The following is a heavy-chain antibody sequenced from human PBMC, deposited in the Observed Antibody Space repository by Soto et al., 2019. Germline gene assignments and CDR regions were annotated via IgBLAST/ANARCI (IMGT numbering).Heavy chain of an antibody. CDR3: ARSEYGSSYYGMDV. CDR2: ISSSSSTI. V-gene: IGHV3-48*02. CDR1: GFTFSSYS. J-gene: IGHJ6*02. D-gene: IGHD6-6*01. Sequence: EVQLVESGGGLVQPGGSLRLSCAASGFTFSSYSMNWVRQAPGKGLEWVSYISSSSSTIYYADSVKGRFTISRDNAKNALYLQMNSLRDEDTAVYYCARSEYGSSYYGMDVWGQGTTVSVCS.